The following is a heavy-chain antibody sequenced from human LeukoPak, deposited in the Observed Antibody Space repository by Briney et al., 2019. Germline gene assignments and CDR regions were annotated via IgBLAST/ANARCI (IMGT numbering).Heavy chain of an antibody. D-gene: IGHD2-2*01. CDR1: GFTFSSYG. CDR2: IRYDGSNK. V-gene: IGHV3-30*02. Sequence: GSLRLSCAASGFTFSSYGMHWVRQAPGKGLEWVAFIRYDGSNKYYADSVKGRFTISRDNAKNSLYLQMNSLRAEDTAVYYCARDATYCSSTSCWYFDYWGQGTLVTVSS. J-gene: IGHJ4*02. CDR3: ARDATYCSSTSCWYFDY.